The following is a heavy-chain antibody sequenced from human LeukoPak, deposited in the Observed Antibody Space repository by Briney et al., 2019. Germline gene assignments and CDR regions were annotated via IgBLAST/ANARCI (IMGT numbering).Heavy chain of an antibody. CDR2: IYYTGST. D-gene: IGHD3-10*01. CDR1: GGSISSYY. Sequence: PSETLSLTCTVSGGSISSYYWSWIRLPPGKGLEGIGYIYYTGSTNNNPSLNSRGTISVDTSKNQFSLKLSSVTAADTAVYYCARGHYGSGSYYMDVWGKGTTVTVSS. J-gene: IGHJ6*04. CDR3: ARGHYGSGSYYMDV. V-gene: IGHV4-59*01.